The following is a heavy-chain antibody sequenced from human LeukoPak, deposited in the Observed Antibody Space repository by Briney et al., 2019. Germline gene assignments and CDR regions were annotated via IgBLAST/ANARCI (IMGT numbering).Heavy chain of an antibody. Sequence: ASVKVSCKTSGFTFTGYYVHWIRQAPGQGLEWRGRINPNRGETIYTERFQVRVTMTRDTSISTAYMELSSLRSDDTAVYYCPRDLVGGIWSAGFWGPGSLVTVSS. CDR1: GFTFTGYY. CDR3: PRDLVGGIWSAGF. J-gene: IGHJ4*01. D-gene: IGHD3-3*01. CDR2: INPNRGET. V-gene: IGHV1-2*06.